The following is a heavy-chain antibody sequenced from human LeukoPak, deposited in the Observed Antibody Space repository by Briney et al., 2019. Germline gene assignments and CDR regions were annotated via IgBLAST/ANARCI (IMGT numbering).Heavy chain of an antibody. J-gene: IGHJ4*02. Sequence: EASVKVSCKASGYTFTGYYMHWVRQAPGQGLEWMGWINPNSGGTNYAQKFQGRVTMTRDTSISTAYMELSRLRSDDTAVYYCAGDYDILTGYSLDYWGQGTLVTVSS. D-gene: IGHD3-9*01. CDR1: GYTFTGYY. CDR3: AGDYDILTGYSLDY. V-gene: IGHV1-2*02. CDR2: INPNSGGT.